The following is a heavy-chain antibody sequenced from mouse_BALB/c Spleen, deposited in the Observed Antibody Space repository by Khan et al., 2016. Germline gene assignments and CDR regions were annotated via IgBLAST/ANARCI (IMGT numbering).Heavy chain of an antibody. CDR3: ALDSSGYRTMDY. V-gene: IGHV3-2*02. Sequence: EVKLEESGPGLVKPSQSLSLTCTVAGYSITSDYAWNWIRQFPGNKLEWMGYITYSGSTSYNPSLISRISVTRDTSKNRFFLQLNSVTTEDTATYYCALDSSGYRTMDYWGQGTSVTVSS. CDR2: ITYSGST. D-gene: IGHD3-2*01. CDR1: GYSITSDYA. J-gene: IGHJ4*01.